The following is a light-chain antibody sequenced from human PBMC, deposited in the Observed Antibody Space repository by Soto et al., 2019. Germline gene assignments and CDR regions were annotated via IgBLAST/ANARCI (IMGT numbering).Light chain of an antibody. CDR3: QHRSNWSWT. CDR2: DAY. V-gene: IGKV3-11*01. J-gene: IGKJ1*01. CDR1: QSVSNL. Sequence: EIVLAQSPATLSLSPGERATLSCRASQSVSNLLAWYQQKPGQAPRLLIYDAYNRATGIPARFSGSGSGTEFTLTISSLEPEDFAVYFCQHRSNWSWTFGQGTKVEIK.